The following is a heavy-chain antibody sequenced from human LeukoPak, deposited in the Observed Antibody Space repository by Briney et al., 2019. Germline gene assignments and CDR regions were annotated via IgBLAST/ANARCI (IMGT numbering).Heavy chain of an antibody. CDR1: GYTFTKSDY. CDR2: INPSDGTT. J-gene: IGHJ4*02. CDR3: ARGPTDMDFDY. Sequence: ASVTVSYKPSGYTFTKSDYMHWVRQAPGQGLEWMGIINPSDGTTFYAQKFQGRVTMTRDTSTKTVYLELSSLRSEDTAVFDCARGPTDMDFDYWGQGSLVTVSS. V-gene: IGHV1-46*01.